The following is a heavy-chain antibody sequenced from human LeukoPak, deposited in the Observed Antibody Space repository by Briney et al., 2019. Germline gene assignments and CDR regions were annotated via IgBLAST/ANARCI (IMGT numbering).Heavy chain of an antibody. Sequence: SETLSLTCTVSGGSISSSSYYWGWIRQPPGKGLEWIGSIYYSGSTYYNPSLKSRVTISVDTSKNQFSLKLSSVTAADTAVYYCARDGARYFGYYYMDVWGKGTMVTVSS. CDR3: ARDGARYFGYYYMDV. J-gene: IGHJ6*03. V-gene: IGHV4-39*07. D-gene: IGHD2/OR15-2a*01. CDR2: IYYSGST. CDR1: GGSISSSSYY.